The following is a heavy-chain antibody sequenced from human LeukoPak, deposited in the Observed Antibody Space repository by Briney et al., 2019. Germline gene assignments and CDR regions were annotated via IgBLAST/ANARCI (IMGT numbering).Heavy chain of an antibody. D-gene: IGHD5-18*01. CDR2: IKGDGSAK. CDR1: GFPFSSYW. Sequence: GGSLRLSCVASGFPFSSYWMTWIRQAPGKGPEWVAFIKGDGSAKKYVDSVKGRFTISRDNAKNSLFLQMNSLRAEDTAVYYCARDRGWIQHDIWGQGTMVTVSS. J-gene: IGHJ3*02. V-gene: IGHV3-7*01. CDR3: ARDRGWIQHDI.